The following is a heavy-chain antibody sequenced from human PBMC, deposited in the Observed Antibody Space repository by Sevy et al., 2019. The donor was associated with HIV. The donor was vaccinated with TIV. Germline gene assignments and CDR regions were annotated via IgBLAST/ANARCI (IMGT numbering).Heavy chain of an antibody. D-gene: IGHD5-12*01. CDR1: GGTFSSYA. CDR2: IIPIFGTA. Sequence: ASVKVSCKASGGTFSSYAISWVRQAPGQGLEWMGGIIPIFGTANYAQKFQGRVTITADESTSTVYMELSSLRSEDTAVYYCARGGYKEMATIQGSSTWGQGTLVTVSS. CDR3: ARGGYKEMATIQGSST. J-gene: IGHJ5*02. V-gene: IGHV1-69*13.